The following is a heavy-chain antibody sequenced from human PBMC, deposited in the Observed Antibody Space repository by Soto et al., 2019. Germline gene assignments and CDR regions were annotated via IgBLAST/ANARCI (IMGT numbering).Heavy chain of an antibody. J-gene: IGHJ4*02. CDR2: INPNSGGT. CDR1: GYTFTGYY. V-gene: IGHV1-2*02. Sequence: QVQLVQSGAEVKKPGASVKVSCKATGYTFTGYYMHWVRQAPGQGLEWMGWINPNSGGTNYAQKFQGRVTRTRDTSSSTAYMELSRLRSDDTAVYYCARGIAAAGTYYFDYWCEGGLVTVSS. CDR3: ARGIAAAGTYYFDY. D-gene: IGHD6-13*01.